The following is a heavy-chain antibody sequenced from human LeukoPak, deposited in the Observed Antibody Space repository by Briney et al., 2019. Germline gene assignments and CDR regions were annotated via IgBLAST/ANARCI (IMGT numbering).Heavy chain of an antibody. J-gene: IGHJ4*02. V-gene: IGHV3-23*01. Sequence: GGSLRVSCAASGFTFVNYAMSWVRQAPGKGLEWVSVISSGGGTKYYADSVKGRFTVSRDDSKNTLSLQMDSLRAEDTAVYFCATEGSQPSKYHRSTYYDYWGRGTLVTVSS. CDR1: GFTFVNYA. CDR2: ISSGGGTK. CDR3: ATEGSQPSKYHRSTYYDY. D-gene: IGHD2/OR15-2a*01.